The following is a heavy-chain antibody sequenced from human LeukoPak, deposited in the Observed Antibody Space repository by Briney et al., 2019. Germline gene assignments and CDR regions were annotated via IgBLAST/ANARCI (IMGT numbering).Heavy chain of an antibody. CDR1: GFTVSSNY. J-gene: IGHJ4*02. CDR3: AKEVWGQLVGAYFDY. Sequence: GGSLRLSCAASGFTVSSNYMSWVRQAPGKGLEWVSVIYSGGSTYYADSVKGRFTISRDNSKNTLYLQMNSLRAEDTAVYYCAKEVWGQLVGAYFDYWGQGTLVTVSS. V-gene: IGHV3-53*01. CDR2: IYSGGST. D-gene: IGHD6-6*01.